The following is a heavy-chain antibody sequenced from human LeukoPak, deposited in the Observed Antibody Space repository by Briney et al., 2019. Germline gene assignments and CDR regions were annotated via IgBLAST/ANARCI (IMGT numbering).Heavy chain of an antibody. J-gene: IGHJ4*02. CDR1: GFTFISYS. CDR3: GRGPSGYYNA. D-gene: IGHD5-12*01. Sequence: GGSLRLSCAGSGFTFISYSMSWVRQPPGKGLEWVSLIYSVGSTYYADSVKGGLTISRDNSKNKLYLQMNSLRAEDTAVYYCGRGPSGYYNAGGQGTLVTVSS. V-gene: IGHV3-66*01. CDR2: IYSVGST.